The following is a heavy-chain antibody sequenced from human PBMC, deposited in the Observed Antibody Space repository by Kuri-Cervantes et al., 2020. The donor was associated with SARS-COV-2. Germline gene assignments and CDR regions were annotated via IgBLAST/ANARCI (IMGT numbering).Heavy chain of an antibody. CDR2: INHNGST. Sequence: SQTLSLTCAVYGGSFSGYYWSWIRQPPGKGLEWIGEINHNGSTNYNPSLKSRVTISVDTSKNQFSLKLSSVTAADTAVYYCARDRYSSSLFYYYYMDVWGKGTTVTVSS. J-gene: IGHJ6*03. V-gene: IGHV4-34*01. CDR1: GGSFSGYY. D-gene: IGHD6-6*01. CDR3: ARDRYSSSLFYYYYMDV.